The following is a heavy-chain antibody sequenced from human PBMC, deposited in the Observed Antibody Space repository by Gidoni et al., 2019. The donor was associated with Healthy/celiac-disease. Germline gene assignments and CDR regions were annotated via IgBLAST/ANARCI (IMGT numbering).Heavy chain of an antibody. J-gene: IGHJ6*02. CDR1: GFTFGDYA. D-gene: IGHD2-15*01. V-gene: IGHV3-49*05. CDR3: VSGTRIYGMDV. Sequence: EVQLVESGGGLVKPGRSLRLSCTASGFTFGDYAMSWFRQAPGKGLEWVGFIRSKAYGGTTEYAASVKGRFTISRDDSKSIAYLQMNSLKTEDTAVYYCVSGTRIYGMDVWGQGTTVTVSS. CDR2: IRSKAYGGTT.